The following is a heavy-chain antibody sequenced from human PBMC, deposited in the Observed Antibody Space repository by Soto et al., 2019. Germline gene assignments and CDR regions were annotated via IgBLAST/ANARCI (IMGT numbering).Heavy chain of an antibody. CDR2: VHYSGST. J-gene: IGHJ6*02. D-gene: IGHD6-25*01. V-gene: IGHV4-59*08. CDR3: AGHNDAGSDRGGMDV. Sequence: QVQLQESGPGLVKPSETLSLTCTVSGGSISNFYWTWIRQPPGKGLEWIGNVHYSGSTNYNPSAKSRVTTSVDTAKNPLSLNLSSVTAADTAVYYCAGHNDAGSDRGGMDVWGQETTVTVSS. CDR1: GGSISNFY.